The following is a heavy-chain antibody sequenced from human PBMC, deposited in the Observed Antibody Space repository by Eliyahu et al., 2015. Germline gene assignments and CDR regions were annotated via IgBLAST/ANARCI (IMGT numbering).Heavy chain of an antibody. CDR2: IRYDGSNE. D-gene: IGHD6-13*01. Sequence: QVQLVESGGGVVQPGGSLRLSCAASGFTFSSYGMHWVRQAPGXGREWVAFIRYDGSNEYYADSVKGGFTISRDNSKNTLYLQMNSLRAEDTAVYYCAKVHSELGRRSGRAGVAAAGTDYYYGMDVWGQGTTVTVSS. V-gene: IGHV3-30*02. CDR3: AKVHSELGRRSGRAGVAAAGTDYYYGMDV. CDR1: GFTFSSYG. J-gene: IGHJ6*02.